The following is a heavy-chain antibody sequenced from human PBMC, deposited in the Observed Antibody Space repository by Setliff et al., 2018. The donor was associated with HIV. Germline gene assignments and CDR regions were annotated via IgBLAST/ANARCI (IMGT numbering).Heavy chain of an antibody. J-gene: IGHJ3*01. Sequence: VASVKVSCKSSAGSFSIFAINWVRQDPGQGLEWMGGMMTIFSTTNYARKFQGRVTITTDESTGTAYMELSNLRSEDTAVYYCEPEGAGGSYQRASALDVWGQGTMLTVSS. D-gene: IGHD1-26*01. V-gene: IGHV1-69*05. CDR3: EPEGAGGSYQRASALDV. CDR1: AGSFSIFA. CDR2: MMTIFSTT.